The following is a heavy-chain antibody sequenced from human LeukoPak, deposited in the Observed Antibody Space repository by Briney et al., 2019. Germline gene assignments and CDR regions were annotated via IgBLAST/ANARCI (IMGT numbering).Heavy chain of an antibody. V-gene: IGHV3-21*01. D-gene: IGHD1-14*01. CDR3: ATETIGRHYDY. CDR2: IGPTGTDR. Sequence: PGGSLRLSCAASGFTFSSCGFNWVRQAPGKGLEWVSSIGPTGTDRYYADSVRGRFTISRDNAKNSMYLQMDSLRDEDTAVYYCATETIGRHYDYWGEGTLLTVST. J-gene: IGHJ4*02. CDR1: GFTFSSCG.